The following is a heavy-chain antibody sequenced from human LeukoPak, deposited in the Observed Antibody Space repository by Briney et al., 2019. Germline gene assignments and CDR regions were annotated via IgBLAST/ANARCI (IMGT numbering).Heavy chain of an antibody. CDR3: ARTAFEEYYYDSSGYYYVDY. CDR2: IYYSGST. Sequence: SETLSLTCAVYGGSFSGYYWSWIRQPPGKGLEWIGYIYYSGSTNYNPSLKSRVTISVDTSKNQFSLKLSSVTAADTAVYYCARTAFEEYYYDSSGYYYVDYWGQGTLVTVSS. J-gene: IGHJ4*02. D-gene: IGHD3-22*01. V-gene: IGHV4-59*01. CDR1: GGSFSGYY.